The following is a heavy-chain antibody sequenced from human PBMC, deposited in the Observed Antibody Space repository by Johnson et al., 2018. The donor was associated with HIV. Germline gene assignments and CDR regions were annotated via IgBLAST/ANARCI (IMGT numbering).Heavy chain of an antibody. V-gene: IGHV3-30*02. Sequence: QMLLVESGGGVVQPGGSLRLSCAASGFTFSSYGMHWVRQVSGKGLEWVAFIRYDGSNKYYADSVKGRFTISRDNSKNTLYLQMGSLRAEDMAVYYCAREASGSLDAFDIWGQGTMVTVSS. CDR3: AREASGSLDAFDI. J-gene: IGHJ3*02. D-gene: IGHD1-26*01. CDR2: IRYDGSNK. CDR1: GFTFSSYG.